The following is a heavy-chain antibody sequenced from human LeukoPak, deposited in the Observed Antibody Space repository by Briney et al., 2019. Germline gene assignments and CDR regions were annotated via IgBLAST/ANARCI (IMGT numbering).Heavy chain of an antibody. CDR2: INPSGGST. V-gene: IGHV1-46*01. CDR1: GYTFTSYY. Sequence: GASAKVSCKASGYTFTSYYMHWVRQAPGQGLEWMGIINPSGGSTSYAQKFQGRVTMTRDTSTSTVYMELSSLRSEDTAVYYCARGGGQLGDMYYFDYWGQGTLVTVSS. D-gene: IGHD6-6*01. J-gene: IGHJ4*02. CDR3: ARGGGQLGDMYYFDY.